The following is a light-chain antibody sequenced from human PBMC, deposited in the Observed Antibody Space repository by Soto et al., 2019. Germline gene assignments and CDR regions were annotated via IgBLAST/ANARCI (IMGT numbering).Light chain of an antibody. CDR3: SSYAGSTYV. J-gene: IGLJ1*01. V-gene: IGLV2-14*01. CDR1: SSDVGSHNY. CDR2: EVS. Sequence: QSALTQPASVSGSPGQSITISCTGSSSDVGSHNYVSWYQQHPGKAPKLMIYEVSNRPSGISNRFSGSKSGNTASLTISGLQAEDEADYYCSSYAGSTYVFGTGTKVTVL.